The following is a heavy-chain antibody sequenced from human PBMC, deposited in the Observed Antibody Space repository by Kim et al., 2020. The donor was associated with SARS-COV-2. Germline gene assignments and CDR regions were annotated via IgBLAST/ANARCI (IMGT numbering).Heavy chain of an antibody. CDR3: ARDVFSSSWGLDY. CDR2: TYYRSKWYN. V-gene: IGHV6-1*01. D-gene: IGHD6-13*01. J-gene: IGHJ4*02. Sequence: SQTLSLTCAISGDSVSSNSAAWNWIRQSPSRGLEWLGRTYYRSKWYNDYAVSVKSRIIINPDTSKNQFSLQLNSVTPEDTAVYYYARDVFSSSWGLDYWGQGTLVPVSS. CDR1: GDSVSSNSAA.